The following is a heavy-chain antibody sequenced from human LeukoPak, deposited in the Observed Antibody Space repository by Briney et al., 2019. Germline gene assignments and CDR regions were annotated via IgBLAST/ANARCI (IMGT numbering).Heavy chain of an antibody. CDR1: GYTFTGYY. D-gene: IGHD2-2*01. J-gene: IGHJ4*02. CDR2: INPNSGGT. CDR3: AREGADIVVVPAAHDY. Sequence: ASVTVSCKASGYTFTGYYMHWVRQAPGQGLEWMGWINPNSGGTNYAQKFQGRVTMTRDTSISTAYMELSRLRSDDTAVYYCAREGADIVVVPAAHDYWGQGTLVTVSS. V-gene: IGHV1-2*02.